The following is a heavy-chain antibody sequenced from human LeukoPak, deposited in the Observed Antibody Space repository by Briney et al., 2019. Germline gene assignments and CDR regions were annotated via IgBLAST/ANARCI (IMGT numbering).Heavy chain of an antibody. J-gene: IGHJ4*02. CDR3: ARDEGYCSSTSCYNY. V-gene: IGHV1-69*06. CDR2: IIPIFGTA. CDR1: GGTSSSYA. Sequence: ASVKVSCKASGGTSSSYAISWVRQAPGQGLEWMGRIIPIFGTANYAQKFQGRVTITADKSTSTAYMELSSLRSEDTAVYYCARDEGYCSSTSCYNYWGQGTLVTVSS. D-gene: IGHD2-2*02.